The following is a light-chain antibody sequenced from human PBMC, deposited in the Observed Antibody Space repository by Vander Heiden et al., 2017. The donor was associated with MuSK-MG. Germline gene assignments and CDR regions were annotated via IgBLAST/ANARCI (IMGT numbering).Light chain of an antibody. V-gene: IGKV1-39*01. J-gene: IGKJ1*01. CDR2: AAS. CDR1: QSISSY. CDR3: QQSDSTPHT. Sequence: DIQMTQSPSSLPASVGDRVTITCRASQSISSYLNWYQQKPGKAPKLLIYAASSLQSGVPSRFSGSGSGTDFTLTISSLQPEDFATYYCQQSDSTPHTFGQGTKVEIK.